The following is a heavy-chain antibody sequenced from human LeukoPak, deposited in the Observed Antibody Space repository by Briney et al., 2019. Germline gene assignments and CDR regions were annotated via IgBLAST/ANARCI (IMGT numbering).Heavy chain of an antibody. J-gene: IGHJ4*02. CDR1: GGSISSHY. V-gene: IGHV4-59*11. CDR2: IYYSGST. Sequence: PSETLSLTCTVSGGSISSHYWSWIRQPPGKGLEWIGYIYYSGSTNYNPSLKSRVTISVDTSKNQFSLKLSSVTAADTAVYYCARAVQYSSSWYWYYFDYWGQGTLVTVSS. CDR3: ARAVQYSSSWYWYYFDY. D-gene: IGHD6-13*01.